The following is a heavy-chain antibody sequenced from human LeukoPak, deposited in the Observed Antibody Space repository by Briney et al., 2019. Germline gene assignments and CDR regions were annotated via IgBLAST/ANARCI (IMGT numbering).Heavy chain of an antibody. V-gene: IGHV3-21*01. CDR3: ARELEIAAAGSFDY. CDR2: ISSSSSYI. J-gene: IGHJ4*02. CDR1: GFTFSSYS. Sequence: GGSLRLSCAASGFTFSSYSMNRVRQAPGKGLEWFSSISSSSSYIYYADSVKGRFTISRDNAKNSLYLQMNSLRAEDTAVYYCARELEIAAAGSFDYWGQGTLVTVSS. D-gene: IGHD6-13*01.